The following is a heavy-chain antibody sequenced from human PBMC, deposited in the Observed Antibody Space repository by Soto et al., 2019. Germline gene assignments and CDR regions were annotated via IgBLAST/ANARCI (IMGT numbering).Heavy chain of an antibody. CDR1: GHTLTEVS. D-gene: IGHD3-3*01. Sequence: ASVKVFCKISGHTLTEVSIHWVRQAPGKGLEWMGGFDPEGGAANYAQKWHGRVTVTEDKVTSTAYMELSGLSSEDTAVYYCARADGYSDHAFDIWGQGTMVTVSS. CDR3: ARADGYSDHAFDI. CDR2: FDPEGGAA. V-gene: IGHV1-24*01. J-gene: IGHJ3*02.